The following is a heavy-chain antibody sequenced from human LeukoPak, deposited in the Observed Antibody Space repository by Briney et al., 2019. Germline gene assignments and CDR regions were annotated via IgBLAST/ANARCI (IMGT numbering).Heavy chain of an antibody. CDR3: AKRDSGTSARVLSTNWYLGY. CDR1: GFTFSSYA. V-gene: IGHV3-30*04. D-gene: IGHD6-13*01. J-gene: IGHJ4*02. Sequence: GGSLRLSCAASGFTFSSYAMHWVRQAPGKGLEWVAVISYDGSNKYYADSVKGRFTISRDNSKNTLYLQMTSLGAEDTAVYYCAKRDSGTSARVLSTNWYLGYWGQGTLVTVSS. CDR2: ISYDGSNK.